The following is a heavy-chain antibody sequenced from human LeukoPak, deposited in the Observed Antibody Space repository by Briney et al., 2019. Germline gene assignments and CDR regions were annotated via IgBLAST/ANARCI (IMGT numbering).Heavy chain of an antibody. D-gene: IGHD1-26*01. CDR2: ISESGDKT. CDR3: AKQWVDC. Sequence: GGSLRLSCAASGFPFSNYAMNWVRRAPGKGLEWVSSISESGDKTDYADSVRGRFTISRDNSQNTLYLQMNSLRVEDTALYYCAKQWVDCWGQGTLVTVSS. CDR1: GFPFSNYA. J-gene: IGHJ4*02. V-gene: IGHV3-23*01.